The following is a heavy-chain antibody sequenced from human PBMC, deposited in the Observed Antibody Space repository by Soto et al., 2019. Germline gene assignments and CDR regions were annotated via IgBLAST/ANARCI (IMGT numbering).Heavy chain of an antibody. CDR2: IRSKAYGGTT. J-gene: IGHJ3*02. Sequence: GGSLRLSCTASGFTFGDYAMSWFRQAPGKGLEWVGFIRSKAYGGTTEYAASVKGRFTISRDDSKSIAYLQMNSLKTEDTAVYYCTRGFGGYCSSTSCYRRAFDIWGQGTMVTVSS. D-gene: IGHD2-2*01. V-gene: IGHV3-49*03. CDR3: TRGFGGYCSSTSCYRRAFDI. CDR1: GFTFGDYA.